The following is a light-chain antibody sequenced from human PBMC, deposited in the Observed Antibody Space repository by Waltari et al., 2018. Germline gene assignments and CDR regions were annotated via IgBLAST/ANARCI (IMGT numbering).Light chain of an antibody. CDR2: DAS. V-gene: IGKV1-33*01. Sequence: DIQMTQSPSSLSASVGDIVTITCQASQDINKFLNWFQQKPGKAPKHLIYDASNLEAGVPSRFSGSGSGTDFTFTISSLQPEDIGTYYCQQYALLPPTWTFGQGTKVELK. CDR1: QDINKF. CDR3: QQYALLPPTWT. J-gene: IGKJ1*01.